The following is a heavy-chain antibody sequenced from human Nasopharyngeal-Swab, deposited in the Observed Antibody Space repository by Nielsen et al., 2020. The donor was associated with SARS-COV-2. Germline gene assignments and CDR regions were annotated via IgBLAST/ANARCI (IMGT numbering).Heavy chain of an antibody. J-gene: IGHJ4*02. D-gene: IGHD3-16*02. CDR1: GGTFSSYA. Sequence: SVKVSCKASGGTFSSYAISWVRQAPGQGLEWMGGIIPIFGTANYTQKFQGRVTITADKSTSTAYMELSSLRSEDTAVYYCARNPVDYDYVWGSYRYRTFDYWGQGTLVTVSS. CDR3: ARNPVDYDYVWGSYRYRTFDY. CDR2: IIPIFGTA. V-gene: IGHV1-69*06.